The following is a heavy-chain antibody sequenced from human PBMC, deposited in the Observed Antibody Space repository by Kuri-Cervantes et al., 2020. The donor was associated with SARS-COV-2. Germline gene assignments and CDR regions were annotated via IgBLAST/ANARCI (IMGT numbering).Heavy chain of an antibody. Sequence: SESLSRTCTLSGGSISSGDYFWSWIRQPPGKGLEWIGYIYSSGSTYYNPSLKSRVTMSVDRSKNQFSLKLTSVTAADTAVYYCANYYYDKRGYYYGWFDPWGQGTLVTVSS. CDR2: IYSSGST. CDR3: ANYYYDKRGYYYGWFDP. J-gene: IGHJ5*02. V-gene: IGHV4-30-4*01. CDR1: GGSISSGDYF. D-gene: IGHD3-22*01.